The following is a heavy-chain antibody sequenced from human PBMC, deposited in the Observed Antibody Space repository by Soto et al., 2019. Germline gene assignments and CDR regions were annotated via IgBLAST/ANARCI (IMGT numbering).Heavy chain of an antibody. J-gene: IGHJ5*02. V-gene: IGHV3-23*01. CDR1: GLTFSSYA. D-gene: IGHD1-26*01. CDR2: ISDSGGRT. CDR3: AKSRSYFPNWFDP. Sequence: EVQLLESGGGLVQPGGSLRLSCAASGLTFSSYAMSWVRQAPGKGLEWVSVISDSGGRTYYADSVKGRFTISRDNSKNALYLQMNSLRAEDTAVYYCAKSRSYFPNWFDPWGQGTLVTVSS.